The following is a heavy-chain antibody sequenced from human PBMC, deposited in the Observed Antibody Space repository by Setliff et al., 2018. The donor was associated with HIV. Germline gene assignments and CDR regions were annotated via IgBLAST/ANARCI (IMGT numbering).Heavy chain of an antibody. CDR1: GYTFSSDG. CDR2: SNAYNGNT. CDR3: ARDAPGNTESAPGY. Sequence: GASVQVSCKASGYTFSSDGISWVRQAPGQGLEWMGWSNAYNGNTNYIEKLQGRVTMTTDTSTSTAYMELRSLRSDDTAVYYCARDAPGNTESAPGYWGQGTLVTVS. J-gene: IGHJ4*02. D-gene: IGHD1-7*01. V-gene: IGHV1-18*01.